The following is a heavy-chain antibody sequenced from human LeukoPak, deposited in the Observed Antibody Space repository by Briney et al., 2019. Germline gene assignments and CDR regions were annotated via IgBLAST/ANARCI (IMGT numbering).Heavy chain of an antibody. CDR3: ARIAARFPFDY. D-gene: IGHD6-6*01. CDR2: IKQDGSEK. J-gene: IGHJ4*02. Sequence: GGSLRLSCAASGFTFSSYEMNWVRQAPGKGLEWVANIKQDGSEKYYVDSVKGRFTISRDNAKNSLYLQMNSLRAEDTAVYYCARIAARFPFDYWGQGTLVTVSS. CDR1: GFTFSSYE. V-gene: IGHV3-7*01.